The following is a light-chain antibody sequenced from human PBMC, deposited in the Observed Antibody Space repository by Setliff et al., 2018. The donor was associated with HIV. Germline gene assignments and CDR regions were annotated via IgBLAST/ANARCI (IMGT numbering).Light chain of an antibody. V-gene: IGLV2-23*02. CDR2: DVT. J-gene: IGLJ1*01. CDR3: CSYVSGSTYV. CDR1: SSDVGCYNY. Sequence: QSVLAQPASVSGSPGQSIAISCTGHSSDVGCYNYVSWYQHYPGKAPKLMIYDVTKRPSGVSDRFSGSKSGNTASLTISGLQAEDEADYFCCSYVSGSTYVFGTGTKVTVL.